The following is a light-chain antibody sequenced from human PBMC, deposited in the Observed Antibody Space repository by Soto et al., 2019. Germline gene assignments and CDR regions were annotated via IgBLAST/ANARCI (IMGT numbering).Light chain of an antibody. V-gene: IGLV2-11*01. CDR2: DVS. Sequence: QSALTQPRSVSGSPGQSVTISCTGTSSDVGGYNYVSWYQQHPGKAPKLMIHDVSKRPSGVPDRFSGSKSGNTASLTISGLQAEDEADYYCCSYAGSYTLVFGTGTKVTVL. CDR3: CSYAGSYTLV. J-gene: IGLJ1*01. CDR1: SSDVGGYNY.